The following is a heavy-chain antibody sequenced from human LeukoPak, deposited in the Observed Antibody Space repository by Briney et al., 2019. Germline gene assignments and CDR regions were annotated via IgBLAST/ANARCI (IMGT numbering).Heavy chain of an antibody. J-gene: IGHJ4*02. CDR3: ARDSRQAFDY. V-gene: IGHV3-33*01. Sequence: GRSLRLSCAASGFTFSSYGMHWVRQAPGKGLEWVAVIWYDGSNKYYADSVKGRFTFSRDNSKNTLYLQMNSLRAEDTAVYYCARDSRQAFDYWGQGTLVTVSS. D-gene: IGHD2-2*01. CDR2: IWYDGSNK. CDR1: GFTFSSYG.